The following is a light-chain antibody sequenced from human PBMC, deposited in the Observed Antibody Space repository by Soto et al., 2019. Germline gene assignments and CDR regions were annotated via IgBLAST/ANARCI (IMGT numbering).Light chain of an antibody. J-gene: IGKJ1*01. CDR2: DAS. Sequence: DIQMTQSPSTLSASIGDRVTITCRASQSISSWLAWHQQKPGKAPKLLIYDASSLKSGVPSRFSGSGSGTEFTLTISSLQPDDSATYYCQQYNPYSPWTFGQGTKVDIK. V-gene: IGKV1-5*01. CDR1: QSISSW. CDR3: QQYNPYSPWT.